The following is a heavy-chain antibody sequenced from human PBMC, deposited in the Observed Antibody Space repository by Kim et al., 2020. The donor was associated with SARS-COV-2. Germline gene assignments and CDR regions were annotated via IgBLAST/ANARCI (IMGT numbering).Heavy chain of an antibody. D-gene: IGHD5-12*01. V-gene: IGHV4-39*01. Sequence: SETLSLTCTVSGGSISSSSYYWGWIRQPPGKGLEWIGSIYYSGSTYYNPSLKSRVTISVDTSKNQFSLKLSSVTAADTAVYYCARQDPHSGYFPGYFDYWGQGTLVTVSS. CDR2: IYYSGST. CDR3: ARQDPHSGYFPGYFDY. J-gene: IGHJ4*02. CDR1: GGSISSSSYY.